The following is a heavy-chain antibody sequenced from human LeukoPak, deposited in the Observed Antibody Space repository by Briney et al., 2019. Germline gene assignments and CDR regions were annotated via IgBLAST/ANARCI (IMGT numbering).Heavy chain of an antibody. V-gene: IGHV6-1*01. D-gene: IGHD6-19*01. CDR3: ARGGIGMTVALFDQ. J-gene: IGHJ4*02. Sequence: SHTLSLTCVISGDSVSRTNAAWNWIRQSPSRGLEWLGRTYHRTKWYSDSAASVRSRIVITADTAKNQVSLQLNSVTPEDMAVYYCARGGIGMTVALFDQWGQGTPVTVSS. CDR1: GDSVSRTNAA. CDR2: TYHRTKWYS.